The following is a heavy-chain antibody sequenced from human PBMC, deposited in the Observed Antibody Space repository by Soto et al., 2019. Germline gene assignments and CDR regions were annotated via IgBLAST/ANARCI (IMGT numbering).Heavy chain of an antibody. CDR1: FTFDICA. V-gene: IGHV3-23*01. J-gene: IGHJ4*02. CDR3: ARDPSRYCSGGNCYFFDY. Sequence: FTFDICAMSWVRQAPGKGLEWVSTISDRGGYTYYADSVKGRFTISRDNSKNTLFLHMNSLRAEDTAVYYCARDPSRYCSGGNCYFFDYWGRGTLVTVSS. D-gene: IGHD2-15*01. CDR2: ISDRGGYT.